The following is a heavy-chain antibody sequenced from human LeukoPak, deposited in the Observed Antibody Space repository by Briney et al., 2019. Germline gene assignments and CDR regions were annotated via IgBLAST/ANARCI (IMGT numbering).Heavy chain of an antibody. J-gene: IGHJ5*02. Sequence: ASVKVSCKASGYTFTGYYMHWVRQAPGQGLEWMGWINPNSGGTNYAQKFQGRVTMTRDTSISTAYMELSRLRSDDSAMYYCARGGDSDGWYFDWFDPWGQGTLVTVSS. CDR3: ARGGDSDGWYFDWFDP. CDR1: GYTFTGYY. CDR2: INPNSGGT. V-gene: IGHV1-2*02. D-gene: IGHD3-10*01.